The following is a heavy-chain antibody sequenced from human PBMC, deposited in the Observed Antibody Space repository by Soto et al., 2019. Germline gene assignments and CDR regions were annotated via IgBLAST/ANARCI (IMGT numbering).Heavy chain of an antibody. D-gene: IGHD6-6*01. CDR1: GFTFSSYA. Sequence: EVQLLESGGGLVQPGGSLRLSCAASGFTFSSYAMSWVRQAPGKGLEWVSAISGSGGSTYYADSVKGRFTISRDNAKNTLYLQMNSLRADDPAVYYCANPYSSSSFCSPTFGGMDVWGRGTTVTVSS. CDR2: ISGSGGST. CDR3: ANPYSSSSFCSPTFGGMDV. J-gene: IGHJ6*02. V-gene: IGHV3-23*01.